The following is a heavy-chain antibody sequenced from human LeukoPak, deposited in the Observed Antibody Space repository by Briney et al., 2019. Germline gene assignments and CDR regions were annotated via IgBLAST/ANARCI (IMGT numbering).Heavy chain of an antibody. V-gene: IGHV3-9*01. CDR1: GFTFDDYA. CDR2: ISWNSGSI. J-gene: IGHJ3*02. D-gene: IGHD1-26*01. Sequence: GRSLRLSCAASGFTFDDYAMHWVRQAPGKGLEGVSGISWNSGSIGYADSVKGRFTISRDNAKNSLYLQMQSLRAEDTALYYCVKAARATAEAFDIWGQGTMVTVSS. CDR3: VKAARATAEAFDI.